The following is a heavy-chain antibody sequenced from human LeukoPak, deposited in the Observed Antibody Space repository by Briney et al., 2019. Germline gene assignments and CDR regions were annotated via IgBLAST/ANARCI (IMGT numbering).Heavy chain of an antibody. Sequence: SETLSLTCAVSGGFISSGGYSWSWIRQPPGKGLEWIGYIYHSGSTYYNPSLKSRVTISVDRSKNQFSLKLSSVTAADTAVYYCARALRYFDWLAGFDYWGQGTLVTVSS. D-gene: IGHD3-9*01. J-gene: IGHJ4*02. CDR2: IYHSGST. CDR3: ARALRYFDWLAGFDY. V-gene: IGHV4-30-2*01. CDR1: GGFISSGGYS.